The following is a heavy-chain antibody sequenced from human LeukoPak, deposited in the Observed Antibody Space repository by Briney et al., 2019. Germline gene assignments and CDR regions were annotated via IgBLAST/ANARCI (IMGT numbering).Heavy chain of an antibody. V-gene: IGHV3-48*03. Sequence: GGSLRLSCAASGFTFSSYEMNWVRQAPEKGLEWVSYISSSGSTIYYADSVKGRFTISRDNAKNSLYLQMNSLRAEDTAVYYCARDRGRCFDYWGQGTLVTVSS. CDR3: ARDRGRCFDY. CDR1: GFTFSSYE. CDR2: ISSSGSTI. D-gene: IGHD3-10*01. J-gene: IGHJ4*02.